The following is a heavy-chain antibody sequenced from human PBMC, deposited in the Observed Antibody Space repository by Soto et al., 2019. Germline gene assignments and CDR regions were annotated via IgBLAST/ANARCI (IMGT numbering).Heavy chain of an antibody. V-gene: IGHV4-34*01. CDR1: GGSFSGYY. Sequence: QVQLQQWGAGLLKPSETLSLTCAVYGGSFSGYYWSWIRQPPGKGLEWIGEINHSGSTNYNPSLKSRVTISVDTSKNQFSLKLSSVTAADTAVYYCARRGQYYYYGMDVWGQGTTVTVS. J-gene: IGHJ6*02. CDR3: ARRGQYYYYGMDV. CDR2: INHSGST.